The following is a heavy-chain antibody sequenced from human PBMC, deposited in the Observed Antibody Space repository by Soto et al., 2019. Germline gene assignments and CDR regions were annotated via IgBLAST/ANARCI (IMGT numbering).Heavy chain of an antibody. V-gene: IGHV3-23*01. CDR3: AKDFGPPYCGGDCYWSYYYGMDV. Sequence: EVQLLESGGGLVQPGGSLRLSCAASGFTFSSYAMSWVRQAPGKGLEWVSAISGRGGSTYYAASVKGRFPISIDNSKKTQDLQMNSLRAEDTAVYYCAKDFGPPYCGGDCYWSYYYGMDVWGQGTTVTGSS. CDR2: ISGRGGST. J-gene: IGHJ6*02. D-gene: IGHD2-21*02. CDR1: GFTFSSYA.